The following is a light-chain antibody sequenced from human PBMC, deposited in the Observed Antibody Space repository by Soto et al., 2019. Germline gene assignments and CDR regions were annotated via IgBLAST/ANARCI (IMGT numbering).Light chain of an antibody. J-gene: IGKJ5*01. Sequence: EIVLTQSPATLSLSPGERATLSCRASQSVSSYLAWYQQKPGQAPRLLIYRASTRATGIPARFSGSGSGTEFTLTISSLQSEDVAVYYCQQYNNWPPITFGQGTRLEIK. CDR3: QQYNNWPPIT. CDR1: QSVSSY. V-gene: IGKV3D-15*01. CDR2: RAS.